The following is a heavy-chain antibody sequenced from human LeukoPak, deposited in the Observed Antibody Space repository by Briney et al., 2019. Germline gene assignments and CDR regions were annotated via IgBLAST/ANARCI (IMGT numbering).Heavy chain of an antibody. CDR1: GDSINSDY. J-gene: IGHJ3*02. CDR3: ARRMKLAAKGDAFDI. D-gene: IGHD2-15*01. CDR2: IYYSGST. V-gene: IGHV4-59*08. Sequence: SETLSLTCTVSGDSINSDYWNWIRQPPGKGLEWIGFIYYSGSTNYNPSLRSRVIISVDASRSHFSLELSSVTAADTAVYYCARRMKLAAKGDAFDIWGQGTMVPVSS.